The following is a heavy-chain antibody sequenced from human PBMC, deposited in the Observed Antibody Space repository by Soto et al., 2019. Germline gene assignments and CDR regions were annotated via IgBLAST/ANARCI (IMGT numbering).Heavy chain of an antibody. J-gene: IGHJ4*02. CDR2: IIPIFGTA. CDR1: GFTFSSYA. V-gene: IGHV1-69*06. CDR3: ASGRDGYNGFDY. Sequence: QVQLVESGGGVVQPGRSLRLSCAASGFTFSSYAMHWVRQAPGQGLEWMGGIIPIFGTANYAQKFQGRVTITADKSTSTAYMELSSLRSEDTAVYYCASGRDGYNGFDYWGQGTLVTVSS. D-gene: IGHD5-12*01.